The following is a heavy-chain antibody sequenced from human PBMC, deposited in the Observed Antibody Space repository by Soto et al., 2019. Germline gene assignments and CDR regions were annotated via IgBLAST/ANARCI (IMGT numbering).Heavy chain of an antibody. CDR3: ARSAPRDYDFWTPPFDP. CDR1: GFTFSSYA. Sequence: QVQLVESGGGVVQPGRSLRLSCAASGFTFSSYAMHWVRQAPGKGLEWVAVISYDGSNKYYADSVKGRFTISRDNSKNTLYLQMNSLRAEDTAVYYCARSAPRDYDFWTPPFDPWGQGTLVTVSS. V-gene: IGHV3-30-3*01. D-gene: IGHD3-3*01. CDR2: ISYDGSNK. J-gene: IGHJ5*02.